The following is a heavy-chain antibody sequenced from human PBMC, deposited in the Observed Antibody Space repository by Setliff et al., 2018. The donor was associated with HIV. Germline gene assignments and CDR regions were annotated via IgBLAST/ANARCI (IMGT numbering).Heavy chain of an antibody. CDR2: INSDGSTT. V-gene: IGHV3-74*01. D-gene: IGHD2-2*03. CDR3: AKDLDIVVVPAAPDAFDI. Sequence: GVLRLSCAGSGVTNWMHWVRQAPGKGMVWVSRINSDGSTTTYADSVKGRFTISRYNAKNTLYLQMNSLRAEDTAVYYCAKDLDIVVVPAAPDAFDIWGQGTMVTVSS. J-gene: IGHJ3*02. CDR1: GVTNW.